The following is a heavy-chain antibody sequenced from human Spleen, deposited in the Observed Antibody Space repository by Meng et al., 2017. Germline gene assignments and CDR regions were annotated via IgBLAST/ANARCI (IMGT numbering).Heavy chain of an antibody. D-gene: IGHD2-8*02. CDR1: GFTFSSYE. Sequence: GESLMISCVASGFTFSSYEMNWVRQAPGKGLEWVSYISSSGSIIYYADSVKGRFTISSDNSKNTLYLQMNSLRAEDTAVYYSARPLTTFDFTGSYCWGQGTQVTVSS. V-gene: IGHV3-48*03. CDR2: ISSSGSII. CDR3: ARPLTTFDFTGSYC. J-gene: IGHJ4*02.